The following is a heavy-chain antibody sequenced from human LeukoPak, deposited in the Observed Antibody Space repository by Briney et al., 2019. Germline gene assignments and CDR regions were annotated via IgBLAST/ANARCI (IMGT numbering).Heavy chain of an antibody. V-gene: IGHV1-18*01. J-gene: IGHJ4*02. CDR3: ARESHETREDY. Sequence: ASVKVSCKASGGTFSSYAISWVRQAPGQGLEWMGWISANNGDTDYPPKLQDRVTMTTDTYTSTAYMELRSLRSDDTAMYYCARESHETREDYWGQGTLVTVSS. CDR1: GGTFSSYA. CDR2: ISANNGDT. D-gene: IGHD1-1*01.